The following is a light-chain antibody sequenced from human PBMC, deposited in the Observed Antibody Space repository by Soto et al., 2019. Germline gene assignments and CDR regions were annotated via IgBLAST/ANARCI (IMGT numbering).Light chain of an antibody. J-gene: IGKJ5*01. CDR2: DVS. CDR3: QQYNSYPIT. CDR1: QSIGSW. V-gene: IGKV1-5*01. Sequence: DTQMTQSPSTLSASVGDRVTITCRASQSIGSWLAWYQQKPGKAPKVLIYDVSNLESGVPSRFSGSGSGTEFTLTISSLQPDDFATYFCQQYNSYPITFGQGTRLEIK.